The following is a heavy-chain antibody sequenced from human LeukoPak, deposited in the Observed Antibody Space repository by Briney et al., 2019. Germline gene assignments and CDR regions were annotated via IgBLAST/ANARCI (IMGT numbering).Heavy chain of an antibody. D-gene: IGHD3-22*01. Sequence: SATLSLTCTVSGGSISSYYWSWIRQPPGKGLEWIGYIYYSGSTNYNPSLKSRVTISVDTSKNQFSLKLSSVTAADTAVYYCARGEDYYDSSGYFDYWGQGTLVTVSS. J-gene: IGHJ4*02. CDR1: GGSISSYY. V-gene: IGHV4-59*01. CDR2: IYYSGST. CDR3: ARGEDYYDSSGYFDY.